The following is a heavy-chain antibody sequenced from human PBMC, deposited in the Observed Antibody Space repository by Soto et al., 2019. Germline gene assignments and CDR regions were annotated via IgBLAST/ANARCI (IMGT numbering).Heavy chain of an antibody. J-gene: IGHJ4*02. CDR2: ISAYNGNT. Sequence: QVRLVLSGDELKKPGASMKVSCKASGYAFSDHGISWVRQAPGQGLEWIGWISAYNGNTNYAQKFQGRVTVTTDASTTTAYMEVRSLTSDDTAVYYCAREQHYDNSGYFRTYLDSWGQGTLVTVSS. CDR1: GYAFSDHG. CDR3: AREQHYDNSGYFRTYLDS. V-gene: IGHV1-18*04. D-gene: IGHD3-22*01.